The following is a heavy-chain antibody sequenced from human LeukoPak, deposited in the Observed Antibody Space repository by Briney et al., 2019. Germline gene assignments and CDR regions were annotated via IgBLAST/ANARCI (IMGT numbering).Heavy chain of an antibody. J-gene: IGHJ4*02. V-gene: IGHV3-7*01. CDR2: IKQDGSEK. CDR3: ARDGLLEWVLPSDY. D-gene: IGHD3-3*01. CDR1: GFTFSSYW. Sequence: GGSLRLSCAASGFTFSSYWMSWVRQAPGKGLEWVANIKQDGSEKYYVDSVKGRFTISRDNAKNSLYLQMNSLRAEDTAVYYCARDGLLEWVLPSDYWGQGTLVTVSS.